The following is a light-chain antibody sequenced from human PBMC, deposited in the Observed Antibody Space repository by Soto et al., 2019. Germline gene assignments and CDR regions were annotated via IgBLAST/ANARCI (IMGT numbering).Light chain of an antibody. CDR2: EVV. Sequence: QAAPTQPPPASGAPGQSVTISCTGTKSDIAVYDFVSRYQHNPGKAPRLIIYEVVQRPSGVPDRFSGSTSGNTASLTVSGLQAADEADYFCKSYAGSNTYVFGSGTKVT. J-gene: IGLJ1*01. CDR1: KSDIAVYDF. V-gene: IGLV2-8*01. CDR3: KSYAGSNTYV.